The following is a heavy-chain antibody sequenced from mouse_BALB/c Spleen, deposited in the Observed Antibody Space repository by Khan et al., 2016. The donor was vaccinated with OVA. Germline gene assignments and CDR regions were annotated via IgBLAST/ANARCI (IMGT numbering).Heavy chain of an antibody. CDR3: ARQPGYYGSRSYFDY. V-gene: IGHV5-6*01. D-gene: IGHD1-1*01. Sequence: EVELVESGGDSVKPGGSLKLSCAASGFTFSSYGMSWVRRTPVKRLEWVATISSGGSYTYYPDSVKGRFTISRDNAKNTLYLQMSSLKSEDTTMYYCARQPGYYGSRSYFDYWGQGTTLTVSS. J-gene: IGHJ2*01. CDR1: GFTFSSYG. CDR2: ISSGGSYT.